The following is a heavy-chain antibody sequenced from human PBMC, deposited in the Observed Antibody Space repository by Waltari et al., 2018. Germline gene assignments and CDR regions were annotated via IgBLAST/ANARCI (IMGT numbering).Heavy chain of an antibody. CDR1: GGSISSGSVY. CDR3: ARDEARYYDIMTGGGYYGLDV. J-gene: IGHJ6*02. V-gene: IGHV4-61*02. D-gene: IGHD3-9*01. Sequence: QVQLQESGPGLVRPSQTLSLTCTVSGGSISSGSVYWTWIRQPAGKGLEWVGHIFTSGSTKYNPSLRSRVSVSLDTSENQCSLRLSSVTAADTAVYYCARDEARYYDIMTGGGYYGLDVWGQGTTVTVPS. CDR2: IFTSGST.